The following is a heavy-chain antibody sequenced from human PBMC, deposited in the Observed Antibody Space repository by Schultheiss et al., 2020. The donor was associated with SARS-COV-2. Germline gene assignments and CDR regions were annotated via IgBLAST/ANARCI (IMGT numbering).Heavy chain of an antibody. CDR1: GGTFSSYA. D-gene: IGHD3-3*01. J-gene: IGHJ4*02. V-gene: IGHV1-69*13. Sequence: SVKVSCKASGGTFSSYAISWVRQAPGQGLEWMGGIIPIFGTANYAQKFQGRVTITADESTSTAYMELSSLRSEDTAVYYCARGRDFWSGYKDWGQGTLVTVSS. CDR3: ARGRDFWSGYKD. CDR2: IIPIFGTA.